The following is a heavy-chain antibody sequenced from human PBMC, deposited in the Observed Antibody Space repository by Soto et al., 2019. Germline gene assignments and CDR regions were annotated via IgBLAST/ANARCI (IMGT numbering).Heavy chain of an antibody. CDR1: GSTFNNFA. CDR3: ARAIKRWEVNYSFGY. J-gene: IGHJ4*02. V-gene: IGHV1-69*06. D-gene: IGHD1-26*01. CDR2: IVVISNTA. Sequence: QVVLLQSGAEVKEPGSSVRVSCKVSGSTFNNFAFSWVRQAPGHGPEWMGGIVVISNTADYSQRFQERVTITADTSTNTLYMELGSLRFEDTAVYYCARAIKRWEVNYSFGYWGQGALVTVSS.